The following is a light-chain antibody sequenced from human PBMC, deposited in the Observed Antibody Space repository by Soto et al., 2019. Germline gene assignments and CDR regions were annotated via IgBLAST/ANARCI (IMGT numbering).Light chain of an antibody. Sequence: EIVMTQNPANQSVSRGESGTLSCRASQSVSSYLAWYQQKPGQAPRLLIYDASNRATGIPARFSGSGSGTDFTLTISSLEPEDFAVYYCQQRSNWPITFGQGTRLEIK. CDR2: DAS. CDR1: QSVSSY. J-gene: IGKJ5*01. V-gene: IGKV3-11*01. CDR3: QQRSNWPIT.